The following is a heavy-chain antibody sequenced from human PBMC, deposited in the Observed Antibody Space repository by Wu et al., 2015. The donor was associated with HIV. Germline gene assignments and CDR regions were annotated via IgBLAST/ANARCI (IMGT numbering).Heavy chain of an antibody. D-gene: IGHD1-14*01. J-gene: IGHJ6*02. V-gene: IGHV1-8*01. CDR1: GYIFNSYD. CDR3: ARTRNYYFGMDV. Sequence: QVQLVQSGAEVKKPGASVRVSCKASGYIFNSYDINWVRQTPGQGLEWMGWMNPNSGSTGYAQKFQGRVTMTRDTSISTAYMILSGLTSEDTAAYYCARTRNYYFGMDVWGQGTTVTVSS. CDR2: MNPNSGST.